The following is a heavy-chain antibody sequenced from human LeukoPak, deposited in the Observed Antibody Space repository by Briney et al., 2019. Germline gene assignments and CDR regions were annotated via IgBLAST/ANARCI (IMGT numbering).Heavy chain of an antibody. CDR2: INPSGGST. J-gene: IGHJ6*02. V-gene: IGHV1-46*01. D-gene: IGHD1-26*01. Sequence: ASVKVSCKASGGTFSSYAISWVRQAPGQGLEWMGIINPSGGSTSYAQKFQGRVTMTRDTSTSTVYMELSSLRSEDTAVYYCARDGQWELLSLYYYYYGMDVWGQGTTVTVSS. CDR3: ARDGQWELLSLYYYYYGMDV. CDR1: GGTFSSYA.